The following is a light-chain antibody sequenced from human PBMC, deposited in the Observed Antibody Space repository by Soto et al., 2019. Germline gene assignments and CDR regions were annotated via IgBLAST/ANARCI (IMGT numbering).Light chain of an antibody. Sequence: DIVMTQSPLSLPVTPGEPASISCRSSQSLLHSNGYNYLDWYLQKPGQSPQLLTYLGSNRASGVPDGFSGSGSGAVFTLKISRVEAEDVGVYYCLQTLQTPLTFGQGTKLEIK. CDR2: LGS. J-gene: IGKJ2*01. V-gene: IGKV2-28*01. CDR1: QSLLHSNGYNY. CDR3: LQTLQTPLT.